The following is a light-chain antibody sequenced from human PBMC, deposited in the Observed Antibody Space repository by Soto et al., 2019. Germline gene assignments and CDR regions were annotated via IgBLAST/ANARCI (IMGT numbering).Light chain of an antibody. CDR2: EVS. CDR1: SSDVGGSDY. Sequence: QSALNQPASVSGSPGQSITISCTGTSSDVGGSDYVSWYQHHPHRAPKLLIYEVSKRPSGVPDRFSGSKSGNTASLTISGLQTEDEADYYCCSYAGRYTYVFGTGTKLTVL. J-gene: IGLJ1*01. V-gene: IGLV2-11*01. CDR3: CSYAGRYTYV.